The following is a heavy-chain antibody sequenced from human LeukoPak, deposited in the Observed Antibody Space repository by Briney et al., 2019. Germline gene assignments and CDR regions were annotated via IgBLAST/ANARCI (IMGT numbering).Heavy chain of an antibody. CDR3: ARDLRYFSL. J-gene: IGHJ4*02. V-gene: IGHV4-38-2*02. CDR1: GYSISTGYY. D-gene: IGHD3-9*01. Sequence: SETLSLTCTVSGYSISTGYYWDWIRQPPGEGPEWIGSIYHSGSTYYNPSLKGRVTISRDTSKNQFSLKLSSVTAADTAVYYCARDLRYFSLWGQGTLVTVSS. CDR2: IYHSGST.